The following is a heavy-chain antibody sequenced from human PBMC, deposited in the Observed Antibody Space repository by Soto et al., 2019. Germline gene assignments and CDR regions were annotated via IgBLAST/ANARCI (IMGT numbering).Heavy chain of an antibody. V-gene: IGHV1-8*01. D-gene: IGHD6-19*01. CDR3: AREVGGCVGS. Sequence: QVQLVQSGAEVKKPGASVKVSCKASGYTFTSYDINWVRQATGQGLEWMGWMNPNSGNTGYAQKFQGRVTLTRDNSISTAYVEVSRMRSEVTAVYYCAREVGGCVGSWGQGTRVTVSS. J-gene: IGHJ4*02. CDR1: GYTFTSYD. CDR2: MNPNSGNT.